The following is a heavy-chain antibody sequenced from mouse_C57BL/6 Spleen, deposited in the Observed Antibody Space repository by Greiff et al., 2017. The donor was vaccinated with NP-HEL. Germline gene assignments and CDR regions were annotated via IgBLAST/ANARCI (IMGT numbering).Heavy chain of an antibody. J-gene: IGHJ2*01. D-gene: IGHD1-1*01. CDR2: IDPENGDT. CDR3: TDGSSGGDY. V-gene: IGHV14-4*01. Sequence: EVQLQQSGAELVRPGASVKLSCTASGFNIKDDYMHWVKQRPEQGLEWIGWIDPENGDTEYASKFQGKATITADTSSNTAYLQLSSLTSEDTAVYYCTDGSSGGDYWGQGTTLTVSS. CDR1: GFNIKDDY.